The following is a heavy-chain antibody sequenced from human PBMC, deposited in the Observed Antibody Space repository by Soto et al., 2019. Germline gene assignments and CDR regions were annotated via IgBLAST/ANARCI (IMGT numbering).Heavy chain of an antibody. V-gene: IGHV3-66*01. CDR3: TINSFGNFSANH. D-gene: IGHD3-10*01. CDR1: GFTVSSNY. Sequence: EVQLVESGGGLVQPGGTLRLSCAASGFTVSSNYMSWVRQAPGKGLELVSLIYSGGSTYYADSVKGRFTISRDHSKNTLYLQMNSLRAADTPVFYSTINSFGNFSANHWDQATLVTVSS. J-gene: IGHJ5*02. CDR2: IYSGGST.